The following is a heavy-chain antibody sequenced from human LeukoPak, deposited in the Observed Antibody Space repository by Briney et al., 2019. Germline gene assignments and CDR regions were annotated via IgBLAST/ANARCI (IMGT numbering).Heavy chain of an antibody. CDR3: AREEVVVVVAVYYYYGMDV. J-gene: IGHJ6*02. V-gene: IGHV3-48*02. CDR1: GFTFSSYS. Sequence: GGSLILSCAASGFTFSSYSMNWVRQAPGKGLEWVSYISSSSSTIYYADSVKGRFTISRDNAKNSLYLQMNSLRDEDTAVYYCAREEVVVVVAVYYYYGMDVWGQGTTVTVSS. D-gene: IGHD2-15*01. CDR2: ISSSSSTI.